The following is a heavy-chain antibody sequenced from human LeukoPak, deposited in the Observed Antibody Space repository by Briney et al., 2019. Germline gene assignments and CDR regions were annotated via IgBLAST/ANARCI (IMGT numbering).Heavy chain of an antibody. CDR3: ARVWGAIDY. CDR2: MNPKSGNT. Sequence: GASVKVSCKTSGYTFTNYDINWVGQATGQGLEWMGWMNPKSGNTGSAQRFQGRVTMTRDTSISTAYMELISLRSEDTAVYYCARVWGAIDYWGQGTLVTVSS. D-gene: IGHD1-26*01. V-gene: IGHV1-8*01. CDR1: GYTFTNYD. J-gene: IGHJ4*02.